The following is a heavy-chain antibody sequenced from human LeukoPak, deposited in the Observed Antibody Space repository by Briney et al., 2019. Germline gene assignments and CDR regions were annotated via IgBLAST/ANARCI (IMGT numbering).Heavy chain of an antibody. CDR3: ARELRDSGYDLGHYYYYYGMDV. Sequence: ASVKVSCKASGYTFTSYYMHWVRQAPGQGLEWMGIINPSGGSTSYAQKFQGRVTMTRDTSTSTVYTELSSLRSEDTAVYYCARELRDSGYDLGHYYYYYGMDVWGKGTTVTVSS. CDR2: INPSGGST. D-gene: IGHD5-12*01. V-gene: IGHV1-46*01. CDR1: GYTFTSYY. J-gene: IGHJ6*04.